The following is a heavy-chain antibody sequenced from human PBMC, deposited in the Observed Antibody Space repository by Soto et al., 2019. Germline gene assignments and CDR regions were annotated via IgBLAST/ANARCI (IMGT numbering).Heavy chain of an antibody. CDR3: VTAVRTRLDN. CDR1: GFIFSNFA. J-gene: IGHJ4*02. D-gene: IGHD3-10*01. CDR2: IRQSGDRS. V-gene: IGHV3-23*01. Sequence: GGSLRLSCAASGFIFSNFAMYWVRQAPGKGLEWVSSIRQSGDRSSYADSAKGRFTISRDNSKNTLYLQMNGLRLDDTAVYYCVTAVRTRLDNWGPGTLVTVSS.